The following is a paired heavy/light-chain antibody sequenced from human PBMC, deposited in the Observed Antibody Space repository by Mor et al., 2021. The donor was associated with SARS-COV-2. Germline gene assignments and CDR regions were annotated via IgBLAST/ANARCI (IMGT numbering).Light chain of an antibody. V-gene: IGKV2-29*02. CDR1: QSLLHSDGKTY. CDR3: MQGIHLPRT. J-gene: IGKJ1*01. Sequence: EIVMTQTPLSLSVTPGQPASISCKSSQSLLHSDGKTYLYWYLQKPGQSPQLLIYEVSSRFSGVPDRFSGSGSGTDFTLRISRVEAEDVGVYYCMQGIHLPRTFGQGTKVEIK. CDR2: EVS.
Heavy chain of an antibody. V-gene: IGHV1-69*06. CDR2: VIPLFVTA. J-gene: IGHJ4*02. CDR1: GGTFTTYA. Sequence: QVQLVQSGAEVKRPGSSVKVSCKASGGTFTTYAFSWVRQAPGQGLEWMGGVIPLFVTANYAQKFQGRVTITADKSTSTAYMELSSLRSEDTAVYYCARGGYCSGVSCDPPFDYWGQGTLVTVSS. D-gene: IGHD2-15*01. CDR3: ARGGYCSGVSCDPPFDY.